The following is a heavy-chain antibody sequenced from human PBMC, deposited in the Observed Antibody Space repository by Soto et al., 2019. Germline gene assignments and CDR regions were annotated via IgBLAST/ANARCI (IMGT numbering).Heavy chain of an antibody. Sequence: SETLSLTCTVSGGSISSSSYYWGWIRQPPGKGLEWIGGIYYSGSTYYNPSLKSRVTISVDTSKNQFSLKLSSVTAADTAVYYCARHGGYSSGWYWGEAVFDYWGQGTLVTVSP. V-gene: IGHV4-39*01. CDR1: GGSISSSSYY. CDR3: ARHGGYSSGWYWGEAVFDY. CDR2: IYYSGST. J-gene: IGHJ4*02. D-gene: IGHD6-19*01.